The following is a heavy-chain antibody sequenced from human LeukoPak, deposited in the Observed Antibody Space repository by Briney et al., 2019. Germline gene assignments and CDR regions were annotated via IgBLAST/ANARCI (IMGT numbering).Heavy chain of an antibody. J-gene: IGHJ4*02. CDR1: GGSFSGYY. Sequence: SETLSLTCAVYGGSFSGYYWSWIRQPPGKGLEWIGEINHSGSTNYNPSLKSRVIISVDTSKNQFSLKLSSVTAADTAVYYCARYDWGKYFDYWGQGTLVTVSS. D-gene: IGHD3-16*01. CDR3: ARYDWGKYFDY. CDR2: INHSGST. V-gene: IGHV4-34*01.